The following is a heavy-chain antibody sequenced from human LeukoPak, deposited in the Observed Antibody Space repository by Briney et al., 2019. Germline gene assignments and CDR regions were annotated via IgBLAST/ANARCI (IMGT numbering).Heavy chain of an antibody. D-gene: IGHD6-13*01. CDR2: ISSSSSYI. Sequence: GGSLRLSCVVSGFTFSSYSMNWVRQAPGKGLEWVSSISSSSSYIYYADSVKGRFTISRDNAKNSLYLQMNSLGAEDTAVYYCASPGIAAAGGFDYWGQGTLVTVSS. CDR1: GFTFSSYS. CDR3: ASPGIAAAGGFDY. J-gene: IGHJ4*02. V-gene: IGHV3-21*01.